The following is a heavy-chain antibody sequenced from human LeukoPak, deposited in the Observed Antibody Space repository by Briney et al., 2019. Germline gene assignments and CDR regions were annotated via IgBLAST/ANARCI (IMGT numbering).Heavy chain of an antibody. CDR3: ARDAGWGYYDL. J-gene: IGHJ4*02. CDR1: GFTFSISW. V-gene: IGHV3-7*01. Sequence: PGGSLRLSCVASGFTFSISWVTWVRQAPGKGLEWVANIDKHGSGKYYVESVKGRFAISRDYASNSVFLQMDSLRAEDTSVYYCARDAGWGYYDLWGQGTPVTVSS. D-gene: IGHD1-26*01. CDR2: IDKHGSGK.